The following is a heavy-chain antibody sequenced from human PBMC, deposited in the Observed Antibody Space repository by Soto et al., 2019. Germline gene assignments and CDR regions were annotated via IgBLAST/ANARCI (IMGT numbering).Heavy chain of an antibody. CDR2: IYTSGST. J-gene: IGHJ6*02. CDR3: ARGGSDFWSGYYTSYYYYGMDV. V-gene: IGHV4-4*07. D-gene: IGHD3-3*01. CDR1: GGSIRSYY. Sequence: SETLSLTCTVSGGSIRSYYWSWIRQPAGKGLEWIGRIYTSGSTNYNPSLKSRVTMSVDTSKNQFSLKLSSVTAADTAVYYCARGGSDFWSGYYTSYYYYGMDVWGQGTTVTVSS.